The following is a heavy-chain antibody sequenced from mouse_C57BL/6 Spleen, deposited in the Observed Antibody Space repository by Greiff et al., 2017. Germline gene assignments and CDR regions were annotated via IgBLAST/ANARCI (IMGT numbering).Heavy chain of an antibody. J-gene: IGHJ4*01. D-gene: IGHD2-5*01. Sequence: VQLQESGAELVKPGASVKLSCKASGYTFTSYWMQWVKQRPGQGLEWIGEIDPSDSYTNYNQKFKGKATLTVDTSSSTAYMQLSSLTSEDSAVYYCARGYYSNYDAMDYWGQGTSVTVSS. CDR1: GYTFTSYW. CDR2: IDPSDSYT. V-gene: IGHV1-50*01. CDR3: ARGYYSNYDAMDY.